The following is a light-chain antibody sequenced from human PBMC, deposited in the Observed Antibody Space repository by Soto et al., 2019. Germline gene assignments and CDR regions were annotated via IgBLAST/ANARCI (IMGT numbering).Light chain of an antibody. V-gene: IGLV2-14*01. Sequence: QSALTRPASMSGSPGQSITISCTGTSSGIGRYNFVSWYQHHPGKAPKRIIYEATKRPSGVSYRFSGSKSGNTASLTTSRLQAEDEADYYCTSYTITSPDVFGTGTKVTVL. J-gene: IGLJ1*01. CDR1: SSGIGRYNF. CDR3: TSYTITSPDV. CDR2: EAT.